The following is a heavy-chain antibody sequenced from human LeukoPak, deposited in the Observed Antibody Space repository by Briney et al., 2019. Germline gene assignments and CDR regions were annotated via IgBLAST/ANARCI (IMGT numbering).Heavy chain of an antibody. CDR2: IYSSGTS. V-gene: IGHV4-59*12. J-gene: IGHJ4*02. CDR1: GGSISNYF. CDR3: YSMIVVGIRVINDY. D-gene: IGHD3-22*01. Sequence: SETLSLTCTVSGGSISNYFWSWIRQPPGKGLEWIGYIYSSGTSNYNPSLKSRVAISVDTSKNQFSLKLSSVTAADTAVYYCYSMIVVGIRVINDYWGQGTLVTVSS.